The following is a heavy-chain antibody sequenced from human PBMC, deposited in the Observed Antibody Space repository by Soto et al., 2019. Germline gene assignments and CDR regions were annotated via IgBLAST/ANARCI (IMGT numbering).Heavy chain of an antibody. Sequence: SETLSLTCTVSGGSISSGVYYWSWIRQHPGKGLEWIGYIYYSGSTSYNPSLKSRLTISVDTSKNQFSLKLTSVTAADTAVYHCARRMVATETFDYWGQGTLVTVSS. CDR3: ARRMVATETFDY. D-gene: IGHD5-12*01. V-gene: IGHV4-31*03. CDR1: GGSISSGVYY. CDR2: IYYSGST. J-gene: IGHJ4*02.